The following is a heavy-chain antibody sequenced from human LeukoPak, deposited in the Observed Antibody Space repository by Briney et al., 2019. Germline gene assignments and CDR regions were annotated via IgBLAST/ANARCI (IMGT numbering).Heavy chain of an antibody. D-gene: IGHD3-10*01. CDR2: ISSSSSYI. CDR1: GFTFSDYY. V-gene: IGHV3-11*06. CDR3: AREVITMVRGALLSGPYYYGMDV. J-gene: IGHJ6*02. Sequence: PGGSLRLSCAASGFTFSDYYMSWIRQAPGKGLEWVSSISSSSSYIYYADSVKGRFTISRDNAKNSLYLQMNSLRAEDTAVYYCAREVITMVRGALLSGPYYYGMDVWGQGTTVTVSS.